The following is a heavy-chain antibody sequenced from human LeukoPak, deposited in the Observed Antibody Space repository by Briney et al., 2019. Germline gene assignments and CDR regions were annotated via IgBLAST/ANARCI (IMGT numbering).Heavy chain of an antibody. V-gene: IGHV4-4*07. Sequence: SETLSLTCTVSGGSISSYYWSWIRQPAGKGLEWIGRIYTSGSTNYNPSLKSRVTMSVDTSKNQFSLKLSTVTAADTAVYYCARGARLGSPYGMDVWGQGTTVTVSS. CDR1: GGSISSYY. J-gene: IGHJ6*02. CDR2: IYTSGST. D-gene: IGHD3-10*01. CDR3: ARGARLGSPYGMDV.